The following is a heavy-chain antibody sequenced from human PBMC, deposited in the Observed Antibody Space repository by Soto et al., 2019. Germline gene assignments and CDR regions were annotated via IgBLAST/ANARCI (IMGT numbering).Heavy chain of an antibody. Sequence: SETLSLTCTVSGGSINTGGYYWSWIRQHPGKGLEWIGYIYYSGSTYYNPSLKSRVTTSVDTSKNQFSLKLSSVTTADTAVYYCAGYGDYRFDCWGQGTLVTVSS. CDR2: IYYSGST. CDR3: AGYGDYRFDC. D-gene: IGHD4-17*01. V-gene: IGHV4-31*03. J-gene: IGHJ4*02. CDR1: GGSINTGGYY.